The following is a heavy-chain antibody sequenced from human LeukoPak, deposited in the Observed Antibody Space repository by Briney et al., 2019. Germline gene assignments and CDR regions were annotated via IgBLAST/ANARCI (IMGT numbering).Heavy chain of an antibody. Sequence: GGSPRLSCAASGFGLSSYEMNWVRQAPGKGLEWVSYSSSSGTTNHYADSVKGRFTISRDNAKNSLYLQMNYLRAEDTAVYYCARDWKFWGQGTLVTVSS. V-gene: IGHV3-48*03. CDR2: SSSSGTTN. D-gene: IGHD1-1*01. CDR1: GFGLSSYE. J-gene: IGHJ4*02. CDR3: ARDWKF.